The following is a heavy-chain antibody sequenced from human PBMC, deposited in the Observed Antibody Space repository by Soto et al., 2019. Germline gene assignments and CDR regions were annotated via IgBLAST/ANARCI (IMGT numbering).Heavy chain of an antibody. J-gene: IGHJ4*02. Sequence: SSETLSLTCSVSGGSVSDKTYYWSWIRQPPGKRLEWIGYVYYSGTTNYNPSLKSRVTISVDLSKNRFSLRLSSMTTADTALYYCARTTAVPNTLRSRYFFDYWGQGTLVTVSS. D-gene: IGHD4-17*01. CDR1: GGSVSDKTYY. CDR2: VYYSGTT. V-gene: IGHV4-61*01. CDR3: ARTTAVPNTLRSRYFFDY.